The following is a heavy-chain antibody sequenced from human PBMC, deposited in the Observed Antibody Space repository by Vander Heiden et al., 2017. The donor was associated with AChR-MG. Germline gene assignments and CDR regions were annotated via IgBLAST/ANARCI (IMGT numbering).Heavy chain of an antibody. CDR2: IYYSGST. V-gene: IGHV4-59*01. D-gene: IGHD3-9*01. CDR1: GGSISSYY. J-gene: IGHJ4*02. Sequence: QVQLQESGPGLVKPSETLSLTCTVSGGSISSYYWRWIRQPPGKGLEWIGYIYYSGSTNYNPSLKSRVTISVDTSKNQFSLKLSSVTAADTAVYYCARVRHRELYYDILTGYFDYWGQGTLVTVSS. CDR3: ARVRHRELYYDILTGYFDY.